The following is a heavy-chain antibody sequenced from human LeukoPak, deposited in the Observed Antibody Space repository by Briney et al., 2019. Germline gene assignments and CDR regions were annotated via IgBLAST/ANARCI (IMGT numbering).Heavy chain of an antibody. CDR2: ISYDGSNK. Sequence: PGGSLRLSCAASGFTFSSYGMHWVRQAPGKGLEWVAVISYDGSNKYYADSVKGRFTISRDNSKNTLYLQMNSLRAEDTAVYYCAKAVETYYYDSSGLDYWGQGTLVTVSS. CDR3: AKAVETYYYDSSGLDY. J-gene: IGHJ4*02. V-gene: IGHV3-30*18. D-gene: IGHD3-22*01. CDR1: GFTFSSYG.